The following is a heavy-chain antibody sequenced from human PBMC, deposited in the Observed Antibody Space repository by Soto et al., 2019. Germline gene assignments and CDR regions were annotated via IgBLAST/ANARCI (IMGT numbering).Heavy chain of an antibody. D-gene: IGHD2-21*01. J-gene: IGHJ6*03. V-gene: IGHV3-48*01. CDR1: GFTFSSYS. Sequence: GGSLRLSCAASGFTFSSYSMNWVRQAPGKGLEWVSYISSSSSTIYYADSVKGRFTISRDNAKNSLYLQMNSLRAEDTAVYYCARGIATYDYYYYMDVWGKGTTVTVSS. CDR2: ISSSSSTI. CDR3: ARGIATYDYYYYMDV.